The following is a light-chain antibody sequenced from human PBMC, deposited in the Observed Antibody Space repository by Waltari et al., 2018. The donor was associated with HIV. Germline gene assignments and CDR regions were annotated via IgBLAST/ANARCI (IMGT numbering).Light chain of an antibody. J-gene: IGKJ4*01. CDR1: QDISNY. Sequence: DIQMTQSPSSLSASVGDRVTITCQASQDISNYLNWYQQKTGKAPKLLLYDASNLETGVPSMFSGSGSGTDFTFTISSLQPEDIATYYCQQYDNLPLTFGGGTKVEIK. CDR3: QQYDNLPLT. CDR2: DAS. V-gene: IGKV1-33*01.